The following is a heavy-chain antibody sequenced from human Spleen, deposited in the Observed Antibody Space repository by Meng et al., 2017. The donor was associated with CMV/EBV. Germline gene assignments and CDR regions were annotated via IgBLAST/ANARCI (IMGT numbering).Heavy chain of an antibody. CDR1: GFTVSSNY. Sequence: LSCAASGFTVSSNYMSWVRQAPGKGLGWVSVIYSGGSTYYADSVKGRFTISRDNSKNTLYLQMNSLRAEDTAVYYCARVTLTAYFDYWGQGTLVTVSS. D-gene: IGHD2-21*02. J-gene: IGHJ4*02. CDR2: IYSGGST. CDR3: ARVTLTAYFDY. V-gene: IGHV3-66*02.